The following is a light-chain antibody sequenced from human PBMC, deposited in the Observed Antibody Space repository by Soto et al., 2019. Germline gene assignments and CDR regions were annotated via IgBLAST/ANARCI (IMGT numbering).Light chain of an antibody. CDR2: GAS. CDR3: QQYNNWPRT. J-gene: IGKJ3*01. V-gene: IGKV3-15*01. CDR1: QSVSSN. Sequence: ELVMTQSPATLSVSPGERATLSCRASQSVSSNLAWYQQKPGQAPRLLMYGASTRATGIPARFSGSGSGTEFTLTISSLQSEEFAVYYCQQYNNWPRTFGPGTKVDIK.